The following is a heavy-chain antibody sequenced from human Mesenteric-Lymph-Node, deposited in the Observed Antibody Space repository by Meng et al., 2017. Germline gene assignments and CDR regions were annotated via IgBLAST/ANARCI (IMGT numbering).Heavy chain of an antibody. CDR2: ISGSGGST. J-gene: IGHJ4*02. CDR1: GFTFSSYA. V-gene: IGHV3-23*01. Sequence: ETLSLTCAASGFTFSSYAMSWVRQAPGKGLEWVSAISGSGGSTYYADSVKGRFTISRDNSKNTLYLQMNSLRAEDTAVYYCAKDPFVRYYFDYWGQGTLVTVSS. CDR3: AKDPFVRYYFDY. D-gene: IGHD3-10*01.